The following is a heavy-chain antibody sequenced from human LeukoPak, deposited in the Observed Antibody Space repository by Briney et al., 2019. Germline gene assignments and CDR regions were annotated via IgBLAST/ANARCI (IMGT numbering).Heavy chain of an antibody. D-gene: IGHD5-12*01. V-gene: IGHV4-39*07. Sequence: PSETLSLTCTVSGGSISSSSYYWGWIRQPPGKGLEWIGSIYYSGSTYYNPSLKSRVTISVDTSKNQFSLKLSSVTAADTAVYYCARGGGYSGYDPGGFDYWGQGTLVTVSS. J-gene: IGHJ4*02. CDR2: IYYSGST. CDR3: ARGGGYSGYDPGGFDY. CDR1: GGSISSSSYY.